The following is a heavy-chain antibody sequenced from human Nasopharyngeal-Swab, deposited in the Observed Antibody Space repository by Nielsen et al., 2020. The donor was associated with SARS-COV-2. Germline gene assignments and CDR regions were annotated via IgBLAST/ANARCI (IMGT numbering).Heavy chain of an antibody. J-gene: IGHJ4*01. D-gene: IGHD5-18*01. CDR2: MYNSGTT. CDR3: ARHSTGYSNWAPRSYFDF. Sequence: SETLSLTCTVSGGSIGSYYWSWIRQPPGKGREWLGFMYNSGTTTYNPSLNSRVTISVDTSKNQFSLRLNSVTAADTAVYYCARHSTGYSNWAPRSYFDFWGHGTLVTVSA. V-gene: IGHV4-59*08. CDR1: GGSIGSYY.